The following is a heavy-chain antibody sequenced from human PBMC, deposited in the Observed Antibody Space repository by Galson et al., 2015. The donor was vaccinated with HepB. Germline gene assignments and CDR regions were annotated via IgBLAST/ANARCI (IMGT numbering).Heavy chain of an antibody. CDR3: ARSRFDFWSGYDYYMDV. CDR1: GFTYSTYS. CDR2: ISRSSSAI. J-gene: IGHJ6*03. Sequence: SLRLSCAASGFTYSTYSMNWVRRAPGKGLEWVSYISRSSSAIYYADSVKGRFTISRDNAKNSLYLQMNSLRVEDTAVYYCARSRFDFWSGYDYYMDVWGKGTTVTVSS. D-gene: IGHD3-3*01. V-gene: IGHV3-48*01.